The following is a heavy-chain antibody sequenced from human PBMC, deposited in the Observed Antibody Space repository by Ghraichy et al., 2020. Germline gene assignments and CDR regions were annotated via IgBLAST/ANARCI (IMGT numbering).Heavy chain of an antibody. Sequence: ASVKVSCKASGYTFISYGINWVRQAPGQGLEWMGWISGYNGKTKYSQRFQGRVTLTTDTSTSTAYMEVSSLRFDDTAVYYCARSTISSFRSYYMDVWGKGTTVTVSS. CDR2: ISGYNGKT. D-gene: IGHD5-24*01. V-gene: IGHV1-18*01. CDR3: ARSTISSFRSYYMDV. CDR1: GYTFISYG. J-gene: IGHJ6*03.